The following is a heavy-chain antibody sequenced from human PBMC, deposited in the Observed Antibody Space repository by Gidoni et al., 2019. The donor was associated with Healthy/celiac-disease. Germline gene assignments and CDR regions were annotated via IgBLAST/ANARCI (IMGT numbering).Heavy chain of an antibody. CDR1: GFTFGDYA. J-gene: IGHJ4*02. V-gene: IGHV3-49*03. D-gene: IGHD3-3*01. CDR2: IRSKAYGGTT. CDR3: TRDRGITIFGVVIIPFDY. Sequence: EVQLVESGGGWVQPGRSLRLSCTASGFTFGDYAMSWFRQAPGKGLEWVGFIRSKAYGGTTEYAASVKGRFTISRDDSKSIAYLQMNSLKTEDTAVYYCTRDRGITIFGVVIIPFDYWGQGTLVTVSS.